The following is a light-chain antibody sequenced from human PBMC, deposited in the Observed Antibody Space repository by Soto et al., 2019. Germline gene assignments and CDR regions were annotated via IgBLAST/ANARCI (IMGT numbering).Light chain of an antibody. V-gene: IGKV1-39*01. CDR2: AAS. J-gene: IGKJ1*01. CDR3: QQSYSSPGT. CDR1: QSITIY. Sequence: DIQMTQSPSSLSASVGDRVTITCRASQSITIYLNWYQQKPGKAPKVLIYAASSLQSGVPSRFSGSGSGTDFTLTISSLQPEDFATYYCQQSYSSPGTFGQGTKVEIK.